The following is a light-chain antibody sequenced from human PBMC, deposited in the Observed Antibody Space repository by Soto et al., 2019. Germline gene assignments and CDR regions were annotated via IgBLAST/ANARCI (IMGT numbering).Light chain of an antibody. CDR1: QSISSY. CDR3: QQSFSAPWT. V-gene: IGKV1-39*01. Sequence: DIQMTQSPSSLSASVGDRVAITCRASQSISSYLNRYQQKPGKVPKLLIYAASSLQGGVPSRFSGSGSGTDFTLTISSLQPEDFATYYCQQSFSAPWTFGQGTKVEIK. CDR2: AAS. J-gene: IGKJ1*01.